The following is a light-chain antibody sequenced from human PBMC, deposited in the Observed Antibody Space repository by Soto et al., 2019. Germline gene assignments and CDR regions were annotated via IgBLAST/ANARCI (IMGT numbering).Light chain of an antibody. V-gene: IGKV1-12*01. J-gene: IGKJ2*01. CDR1: QDIIYW. Sequence: DTQMTQSPSSVSVSVGDTVTITCRASQDIIYWLAWYQQKPGEAPKLLIYAVSTLETGVPSRFSGSGSGTHFTLTISSLQPEDIATYYCQQANSLPYTFGQGTKLEI. CDR2: AVS. CDR3: QQANSLPYT.